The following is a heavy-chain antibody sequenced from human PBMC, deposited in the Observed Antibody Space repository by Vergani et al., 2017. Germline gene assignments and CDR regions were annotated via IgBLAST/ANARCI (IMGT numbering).Heavy chain of an antibody. Sequence: QLQLQESGPGLVKPSETLSLTCTVSGGSISSSSYYWGWIRQPPGKGLEWIGYIYYSGSTYYNPSLKSRVTISVDTSKNQFSLKLSSVTAADTAVYYCARSIAARAGYFDYWGQGTLVTVSS. D-gene: IGHD6-6*01. V-gene: IGHV4-31*03. CDR2: IYYSGST. J-gene: IGHJ4*02. CDR3: ARSIAARAGYFDY. CDR1: GGSISSSSYY.